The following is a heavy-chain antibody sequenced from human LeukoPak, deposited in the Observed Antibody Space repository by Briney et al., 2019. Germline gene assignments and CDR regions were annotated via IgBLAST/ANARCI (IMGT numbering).Heavy chain of an antibody. J-gene: IGHJ3*02. Sequence: SETLSLTCTVSGGSISSSSYYWGWIRQPPGKGLEWIGSIYYSGSTYYNPSLKSRVTISVDTSKNQFSLKLSSVTAADTAVYYCARAPGYYMSFDIWGQGTMVTVSS. CDR2: IYYSGST. V-gene: IGHV4-39*07. CDR3: ARAPGYYMSFDI. CDR1: GGSISSSSYY. D-gene: IGHD3-22*01.